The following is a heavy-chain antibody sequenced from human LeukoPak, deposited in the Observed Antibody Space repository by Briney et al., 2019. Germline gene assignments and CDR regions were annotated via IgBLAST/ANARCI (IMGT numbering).Heavy chain of an antibody. V-gene: IGHV3-53*01. Sequence: PGGSLTHSCAASGFTVSSNYMSWVRQAPAKGLEWVSVIYSGGSTYYADSVKGRFTISRDNSKNTLYLQMNSLRAEDTAVYYCARGALLYYFDYWGQGTLVTVSS. CDR3: ARGALLYYFDY. J-gene: IGHJ4*02. CDR2: IYSGGST. D-gene: IGHD2-21*01. CDR1: GFTVSSNY.